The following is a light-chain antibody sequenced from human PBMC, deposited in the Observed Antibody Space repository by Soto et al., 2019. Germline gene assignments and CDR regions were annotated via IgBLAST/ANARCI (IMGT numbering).Light chain of an antibody. J-gene: IGKJ5*01. V-gene: IGKV3-11*01. Sequence: EIVLTQSPGTLSLSPGERATLSCRASQSVTSNYLAWYQQKPGQAPRLLIFGASIRDTGIPARFSGSGSETDFTLTITSLEPEDFAVYYCQQRNNWPPITFGQGTRLEIK. CDR1: QSVTSNY. CDR3: QQRNNWPPIT. CDR2: GAS.